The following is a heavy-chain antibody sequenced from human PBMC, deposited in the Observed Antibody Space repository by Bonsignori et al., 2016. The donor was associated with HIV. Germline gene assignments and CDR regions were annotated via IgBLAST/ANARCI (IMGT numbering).Heavy chain of an antibody. Sequence: VRQAPGKGLEWVSGISGSGGSTYYADSVKGRFTISRDNSKNTLYLQMNSLRAEDTAVYYCAKDGEWDGYNFFYDCWGQGTLVTVSS. J-gene: IGHJ4*02. CDR3: AKDGEWDGYNFFYDC. V-gene: IGHV3-23*01. D-gene: IGHD5-24*01. CDR2: ISGSGGST.